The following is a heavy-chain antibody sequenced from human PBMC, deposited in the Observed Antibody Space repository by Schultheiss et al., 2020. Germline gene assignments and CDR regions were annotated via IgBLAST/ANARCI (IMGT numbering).Heavy chain of an antibody. CDR3: ARGNGNGDYDWFDP. D-gene: IGHD4-17*01. J-gene: IGHJ5*02. Sequence: SQTLSLTCAVSGVSISSGGYSWSWIRQPPGKGLEWIGYIYYSGSTNYNPSLKSRVTISVDTSKNQFSLKLSSVTAADTAVYYCARGNGNGDYDWFDPWGQGTRVTVSS. CDR1: GVSISSGGYS. CDR2: IYYSGST. V-gene: IGHV4-61*08.